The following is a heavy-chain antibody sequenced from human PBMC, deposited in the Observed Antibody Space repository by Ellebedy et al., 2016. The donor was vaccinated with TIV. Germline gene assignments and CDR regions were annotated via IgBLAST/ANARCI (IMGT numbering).Heavy chain of an antibody. J-gene: IGHJ5*02. CDR3: ARGWWDYGA. V-gene: IGHV3-7*01. CDR1: GFTFSGYS. D-gene: IGHD4/OR15-4a*01. CDR2: IKQDGGEK. Sequence: PGGSLRLSFVASGFTFSGYSMSWVRQARGKGLEWVAAIKQDGGEKFYVDSVKGRFTISRDNAKKSVYLQMDRLRGEDTAVYYCARGWWDYGAWGQGTLVTVSS.